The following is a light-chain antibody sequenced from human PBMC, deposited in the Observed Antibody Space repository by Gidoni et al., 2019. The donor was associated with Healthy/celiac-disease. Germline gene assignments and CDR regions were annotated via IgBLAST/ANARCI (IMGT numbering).Light chain of an antibody. CDR3: QQYNNWPPVT. CDR1: QSVSSS. J-gene: IGKJ4*01. Sequence: EIVMTQSPATLSVSLGERATLSCRASQSVSSSLAWYQQKPGQAPRLLIYGTSTRATGIPARCSGSGSGTEFTITISSLQSEDFAVYYCQQYNNWPPVTFGGGTKVEIK. CDR2: GTS. V-gene: IGKV3-15*01.